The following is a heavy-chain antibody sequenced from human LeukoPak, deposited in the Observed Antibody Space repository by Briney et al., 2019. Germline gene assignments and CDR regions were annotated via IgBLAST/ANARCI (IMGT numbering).Heavy chain of an antibody. D-gene: IGHD2-15*01. Sequence: GGSLRLSCAASGFTFSSYAMHWVRQAPGKGLEWVAVISYDGSDKYYADSVKGRFTISRDNSKNTLYLQMNGLRAEDTAVYYCARDRAVVVAALYYYYYGMDVWGKGTTVTVSS. J-gene: IGHJ6*04. CDR3: ARDRAVVVAALYYYYYGMDV. CDR2: ISYDGSDK. V-gene: IGHV3-30*04. CDR1: GFTFSSYA.